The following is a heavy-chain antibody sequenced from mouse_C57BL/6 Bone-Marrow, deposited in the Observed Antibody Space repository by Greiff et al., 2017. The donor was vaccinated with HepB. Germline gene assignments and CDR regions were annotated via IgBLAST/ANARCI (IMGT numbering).Heavy chain of an antibody. CDR2: ISSGSSTI. J-gene: IGHJ2*01. Sequence: EVKLVESGGGLVKPGGSLKLSCAASGFTFSDYGMHWVRQAPEKGLEWVAYISSGSSTIYYADTVKGRFTISRDNAKNTLFLQMTSLRSEDTAMYYCARRNYYSNYFDYWGQGTTLTVSS. CDR1: GFTFSDYG. CDR3: ARRNYYSNYFDY. V-gene: IGHV5-17*01. D-gene: IGHD2-5*01.